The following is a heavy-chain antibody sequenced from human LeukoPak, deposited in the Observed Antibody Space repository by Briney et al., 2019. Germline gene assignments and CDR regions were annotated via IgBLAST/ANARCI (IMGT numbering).Heavy chain of an antibody. J-gene: IGHJ4*02. Sequence: GASVKVSCKASGYTFTSYGISWARQAPGQGLEWMGWISAYNGNTNYAQKLQGRVTMTTDTSTSTAYMELRSLRSDDTAVYYCARSLYGDYAYPGDYWGQGTLVTVSS. D-gene: IGHD4-17*01. CDR1: GYTFTSYG. CDR2: ISAYNGNT. V-gene: IGHV1-18*01. CDR3: ARSLYGDYAYPGDY.